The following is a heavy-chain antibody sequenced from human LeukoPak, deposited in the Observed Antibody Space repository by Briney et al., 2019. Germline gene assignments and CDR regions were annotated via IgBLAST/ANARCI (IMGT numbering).Heavy chain of an antibody. J-gene: IGHJ4*02. V-gene: IGHV7-4-1*02. Sequence: PEASVKVSCKASGYTFTSYAMNWVRQAPGQGLEWMGWINTNTGNPTYAQGFTGRFVFSLDTSVSTAYLQISSLKAEDTAVYYCARDQHYYDSSGFRYWGQRTLVTVSS. CDR2: INTNTGNP. CDR3: ARDQHYYDSSGFRY. CDR1: GYTFTSYA. D-gene: IGHD3-22*01.